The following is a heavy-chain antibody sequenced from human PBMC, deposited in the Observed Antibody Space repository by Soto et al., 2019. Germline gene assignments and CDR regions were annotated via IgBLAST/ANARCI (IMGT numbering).Heavy chain of an antibody. Sequence: ASVKVSCKASGYTFLNSEMHWVRQAPGQGLEWMGIINPSGGSTIYAQKFKGRVTMTRDTSTSTVYMELSSLRSEDTAVYYCASPSTYYDTGGYYPSSFDYWGQGTLVTVSS. CDR3: ASPSTYYDTGGYYPSSFDY. CDR2: INPSGGST. J-gene: IGHJ4*02. CDR1: GYTFLNSE. V-gene: IGHV1-46*01. D-gene: IGHD3-22*01.